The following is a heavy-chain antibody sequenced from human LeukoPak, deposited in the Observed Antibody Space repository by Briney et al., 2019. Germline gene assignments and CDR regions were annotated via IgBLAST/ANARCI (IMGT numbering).Heavy chain of an antibody. CDR2: INHSGST. D-gene: IGHD2-15*01. CDR3: ARGGYCSGGSCYAPYFDY. V-gene: IGHV4-34*01. CDR1: GGSFSGYY. J-gene: IGHJ4*02. Sequence: SETLSLTCAVYGGSFSGYYWSWIRQPPGKGLEWIGEINHSGSTNYNPSLKSRVTISVDTSKNQFSLKLSSVTAADTAVYYCARGGYCSGGSCYAPYFDYWGQGTLVTVSS.